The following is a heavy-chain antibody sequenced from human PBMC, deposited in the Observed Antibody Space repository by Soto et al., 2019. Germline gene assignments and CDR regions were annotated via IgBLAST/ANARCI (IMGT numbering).Heavy chain of an antibody. J-gene: IGHJ6*03. Sequence: ASVKVSCKASGYTFTSYGISWVRQAPGQGLEWMGWISAYNGNTNYAQKLQGRVTMTTDTSTSTAYMELRSLRSDDTAVYYCARDGYCSSTSCEARDDREYSSSSYYWDYYYYYYMDVWGKGTTVTVSS. CDR1: GYTFTSYG. V-gene: IGHV1-18*01. CDR2: ISAYNGNT. CDR3: ARDGYCSSTSCEARDDREYSSSSYYWDYYYYYYMDV. D-gene: IGHD2-2*03.